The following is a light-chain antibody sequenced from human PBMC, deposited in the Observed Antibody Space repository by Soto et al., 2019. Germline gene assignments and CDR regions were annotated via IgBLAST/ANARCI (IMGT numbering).Light chain of an antibody. Sequence: IVLMQSPGPLSLSPGERATLSCSASQSVSSSYLAWYQQKPGQAPRLLIYGASSRATGIPDRFSGSGSRTAFTLAISRLETEDFALYYCQQYGSSPPITFGHGTRLEIK. J-gene: IGKJ5*01. CDR1: QSVSSSY. CDR2: GAS. V-gene: IGKV3-20*01. CDR3: QQYGSSPPIT.